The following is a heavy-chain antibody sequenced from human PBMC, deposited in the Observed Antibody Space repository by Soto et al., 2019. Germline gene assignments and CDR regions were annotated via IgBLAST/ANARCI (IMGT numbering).Heavy chain of an antibody. Sequence: LAVTCTCSGVSISSISHYWSGIRQPPGKGLEWVGNIFYTGSPYYNPSLKRRVSISVDTSKNQFSVKLRSVTVADTAVYYCARTMDLDKFAALSYNSPMPEWGK. D-gene: IGHD2-2*01. CDR1: GVSISSISHY. CDR3: ARTMDLDKFAALSYNSPMPE. J-gene: IGHJ6*03. V-gene: IGHV4-39*01. CDR2: IFYTGSP.